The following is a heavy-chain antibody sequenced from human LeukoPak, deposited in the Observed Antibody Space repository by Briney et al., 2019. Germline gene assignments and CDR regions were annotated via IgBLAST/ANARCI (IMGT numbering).Heavy chain of an antibody. CDR1: GYTFTSYY. CDR3: ARDLLITMVRGVISNWFDP. D-gene: IGHD3-10*01. J-gene: IGHJ5*02. CDR2: INPSGGST. V-gene: IGHV1-46*01. Sequence: ASVKVSCKASGYTFTSYYMHWVRQAPGQGLEWMGIINPSGGSTSYAQKFQGRVTMTRDTSTSTVYMELSSLRSEDTAVYYCARDLLITMVRGVISNWFDPWGQGTLVTVSS.